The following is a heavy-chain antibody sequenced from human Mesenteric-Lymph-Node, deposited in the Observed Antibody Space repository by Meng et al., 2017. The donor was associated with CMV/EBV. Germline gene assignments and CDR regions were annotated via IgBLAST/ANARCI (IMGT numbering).Heavy chain of an antibody. D-gene: IGHD3-3*01. V-gene: IGHV3-30*19. CDR2: ISSDGSNK. CDR3: ARPYNSVDFWNGYSYYLDY. CDR1: GFTLSSYV. Sequence: GESLKISRAASGFTLSSYVMHWVRQAPGKGLEFVAVISSDGSNKYYAASVKGRFTISRDNSKNTLYLQLDSLRPEDTAVYYCARPYNSVDFWNGYSYYLDYWGQGVLVTVSS. J-gene: IGHJ4*02.